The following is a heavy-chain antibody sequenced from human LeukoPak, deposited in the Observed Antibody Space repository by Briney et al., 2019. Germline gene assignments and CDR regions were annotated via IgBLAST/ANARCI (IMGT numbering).Heavy chain of an antibody. CDR1: GGSISSYY. CDR3: AREDSSSWTPDYYFDY. CDR2: IYTSGST. J-gene: IGHJ4*02. Sequence: SETLSLTCTVSGGSISSYYWSWIRQPAGKGLEGIGRIYTSGSTNYNPSLKSRVTMSVDTSKNQFSLKLSSVTAADTAVYYCAREDSSSWTPDYYFDYWGQGTLVTVSS. V-gene: IGHV4-4*07. D-gene: IGHD6-13*01.